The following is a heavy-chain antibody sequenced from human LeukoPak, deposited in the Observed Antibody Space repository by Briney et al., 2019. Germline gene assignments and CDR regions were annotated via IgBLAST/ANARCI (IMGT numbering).Heavy chain of an antibody. CDR3: AKVPIVRDEILAYCGGDCYRQMVASWFDP. D-gene: IGHD2-21*01. V-gene: IGHV3-7*01. CDR2: IKQDGSEK. CDR1: GFTFSSYW. J-gene: IGHJ5*02. Sequence: SGGSLRLSCAASGFTFSSYWMSWVRQAPGKGLEWVANIKQDGSEKYYVDSVKGRFTISRDNAKNSLYLQMNSLRAEDTAVYYCAKVPIVRDEILAYCGGDCYRQMVASWFDPWGQGTLVTVSS.